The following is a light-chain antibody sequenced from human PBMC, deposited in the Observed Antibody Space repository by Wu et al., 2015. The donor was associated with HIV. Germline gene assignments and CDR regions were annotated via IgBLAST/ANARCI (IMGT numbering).Light chain of an antibody. Sequence: DIQMTQSPSTLSASIGDRVIITCRASHSLSDWVAWYQQKAGKTPKLLIYKATILQSGVPSRFSGSGSGTEFTLTISSLQPEDVATYYCQKYNTASWTFGQGTKVEMK. CDR1: HSLSDW. CDR2: KAT. J-gene: IGKJ1*01. V-gene: IGKV1-5*03. CDR3: QKYNTASWT.